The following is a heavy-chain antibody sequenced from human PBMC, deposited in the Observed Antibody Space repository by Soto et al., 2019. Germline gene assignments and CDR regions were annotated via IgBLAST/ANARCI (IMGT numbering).Heavy chain of an antibody. V-gene: IGHV4-30-2*01. CDR1: GGSVSSGVFS. J-gene: IGHJ6*02. Sequence: QLKLQESGSGVVKPSQTLSLTCAVSGGSVSSGVFSWNWIRQPPGQGLEWIGYTSHGGIPHYTPSLRGRVSLSIDRSKYVISLNLTSMTPAETAVYFCARGHYYYAMDVWGQGTTVTVS. CDR2: TSHGGIP. CDR3: ARGHYYYAMDV.